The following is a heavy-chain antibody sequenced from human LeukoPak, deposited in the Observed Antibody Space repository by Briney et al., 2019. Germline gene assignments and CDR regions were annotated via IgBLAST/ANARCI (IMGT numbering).Heavy chain of an antibody. V-gene: IGHV3-74*01. CDR3: ARETNVYXHSSFXI. CDR2: INSDGSST. CDR1: GFTFSSYW. J-gene: IGHJ3*02. Sequence: RGSLRLSCAASGFTFSSYWMHWVRQAPGKGLVWVSRINSDGSSTSYADSVKGRFTISRDNAKNTLYLQMNSLRAEDTAVYYCARETNVYXHSSFXIWGQGTMVTVSS. D-gene: IGHD2-8*01.